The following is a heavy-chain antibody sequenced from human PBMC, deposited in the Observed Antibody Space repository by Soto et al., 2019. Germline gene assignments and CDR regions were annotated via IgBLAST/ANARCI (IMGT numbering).Heavy chain of an antibody. J-gene: IGHJ6*02. CDR2: IIPVFGTP. V-gene: IGHV1-69*12. D-gene: IGHD3-22*01. CDR3: ARGDATKIVVTTYYAMDV. Sequence: QVQLVQSGAEVKKPGSSVKVSCKASGGSLSNYGISWVRQAPGQGLEWMGAIIPVFGTPNYAQKFQDRVTTTADESTTTVYMVVRSLTSEDTAVYYCARGDATKIVVTTYYAMDVWGQGTTVTVSS. CDR1: GGSLSNYG.